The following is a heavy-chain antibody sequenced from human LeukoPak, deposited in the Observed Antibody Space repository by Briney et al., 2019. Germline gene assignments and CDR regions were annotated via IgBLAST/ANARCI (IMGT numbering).Heavy chain of an antibody. CDR3: TTDRPYSSGLYYFDY. Sequence: AGGSLRLSCAASGFTFSNAWMSWVCQAPGKGLEWVGRIKSKTDGGTTDYAAPVKGRFTISRDGSKNTLYLQMNSLKTEDTAVYYCTTDRPYSSGLYYFDYWGQGTLVTVSS. V-gene: IGHV3-15*01. CDR2: IKSKTDGGTT. D-gene: IGHD6-19*01. CDR1: GFTFSNAW. J-gene: IGHJ4*02.